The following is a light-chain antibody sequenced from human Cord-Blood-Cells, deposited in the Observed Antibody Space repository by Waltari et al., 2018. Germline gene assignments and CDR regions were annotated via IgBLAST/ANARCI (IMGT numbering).Light chain of an antibody. Sequence: SYVLTQPPSVSVAPGKTARITCGGNNIGSNSLHWYQQKPGQAPVLVIYYDSDRPSGIPERFSGSNSGNTATLTISRVEAGDEADYYCQVWDSSSDHWVFGGGTKLTVL. CDR3: QVWDSSSDHWV. J-gene: IGLJ3*02. CDR1: NIGSNS. CDR2: YDS. V-gene: IGLV3-21*04.